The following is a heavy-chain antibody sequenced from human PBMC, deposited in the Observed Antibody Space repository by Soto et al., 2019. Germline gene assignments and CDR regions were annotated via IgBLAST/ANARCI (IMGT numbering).Heavy chain of an antibody. CDR3: AKGARGLYDSSGYKDY. CDR2: ISGSGGST. CDR1: GFTFSSYA. V-gene: IGHV3-23*01. D-gene: IGHD3-22*01. Sequence: GSLRLSCAASGFTFSSYAMSWVRQAPGKGLEWVSAISGSGGSTYYADSVKGRFTISRDNSKNTLYLQMNSLRAEDTAVYYCAKGARGLYDSSGYKDYWGQGTLVTVSS. J-gene: IGHJ4*02.